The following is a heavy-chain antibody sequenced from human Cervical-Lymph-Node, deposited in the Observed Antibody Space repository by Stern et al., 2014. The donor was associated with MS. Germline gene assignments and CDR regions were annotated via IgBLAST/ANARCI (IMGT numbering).Heavy chain of an antibody. CDR3: ARDRANYGVFDY. CDR2: ISGHNGVT. CDR1: GYTFTDYG. J-gene: IGHJ4*02. D-gene: IGHD4-17*01. V-gene: IGHV1-18*01. Sequence: VQLVQSGGGVKKPGASVKVSCKTSGYTFTDYGVTWVRMAPGQGLAWMGWISGHNGVTNDARKFQDRVTITTDTSTNTAYLELRSLRADDTAIYYCARDRANYGVFDYWGQGSRVTVSA.